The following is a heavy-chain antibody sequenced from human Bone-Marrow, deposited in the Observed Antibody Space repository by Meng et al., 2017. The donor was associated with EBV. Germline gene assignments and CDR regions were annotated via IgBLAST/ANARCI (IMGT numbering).Heavy chain of an antibody. CDR2: INHSGST. V-gene: IGHV4-34*01. J-gene: IGHJ2*01. Sequence: QVPLQQWGACVLNPSETLSLTCAVYGGSFSGYYWSWIRQPPGKGLEWIGEINHSGSTNYSPSLKSRVTISVDTSKNQFSLKLSSVTAADTAVYYCARSAKGYFGLWGRGTLVTVSS. CDR3: ARSAKGYFGL. CDR1: GGSFSGYY.